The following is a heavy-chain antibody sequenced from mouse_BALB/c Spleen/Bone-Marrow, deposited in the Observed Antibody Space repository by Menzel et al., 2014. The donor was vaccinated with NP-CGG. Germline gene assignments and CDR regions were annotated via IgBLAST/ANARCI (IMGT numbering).Heavy chain of an antibody. V-gene: IGHV6-6*02. CDR3: TRPFAY. J-gene: IGHJ3*01. CDR1: GFTFSNYW. Sequence: EVMLVESGGGLVQPGGSMKLSCIASGFTFSNYWMNWVRQSPEKGLEWIAEIRLKSNNYATHYVESVKGRFTISRDDSKSSVYLQMNNLRTEDTGVYCCTRPFAYWGQGTLVTVSA. CDR2: IRLKSNNYAT.